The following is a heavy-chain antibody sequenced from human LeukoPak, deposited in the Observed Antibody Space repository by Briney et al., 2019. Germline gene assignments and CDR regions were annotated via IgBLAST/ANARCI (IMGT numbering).Heavy chain of an antibody. CDR2: ISWNSGSI. CDR3: AKDMASSYYYGMDV. D-gene: IGHD1-26*01. V-gene: IGHV3-9*01. CDR1: GFTFDDYA. J-gene: IGHJ6*02. Sequence: GGSVRLSCAASGFTFDDYAMHWVRQAPGKGLEWVSGISWNSGSIGYADSVKGRFTISRDNAKNSLYLQMNSLRAEDTALYYCAKDMASSYYYGMDVWGQGTTVTVSS.